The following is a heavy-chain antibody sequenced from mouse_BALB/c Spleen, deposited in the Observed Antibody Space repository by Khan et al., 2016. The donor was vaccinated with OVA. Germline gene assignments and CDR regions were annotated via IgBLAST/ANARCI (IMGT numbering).Heavy chain of an antibody. CDR3: ARNYDYDEGLAY. CDR2: IWSGGST. CDR1: GFSLTTYG. J-gene: IGHJ3*01. D-gene: IGHD2-4*01. V-gene: IGHV2-2*02. Sequence: QVQLQQSGPGLVQPSQSLSITCTVSGFSLTTYGVHWVRQSPGKGLEWLGVIWSGGSTDYNAAFISRLSISKDSSKSQVFFKMNSLQVNDTAIYYCARNYDYDEGLAYWSQGTLVTVSA.